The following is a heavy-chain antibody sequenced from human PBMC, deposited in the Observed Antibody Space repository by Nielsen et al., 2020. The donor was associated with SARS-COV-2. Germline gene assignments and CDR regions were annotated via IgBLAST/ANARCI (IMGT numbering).Heavy chain of an antibody. Sequence: GESLKISCAASGFTVSSNYMSWVRQAPGKGLEWVSVIYSCGSTYYADSVKGRFTISRDNSKNTLYLQMNSLRAEDTAVYYCARDSGDTAMNYYYYYGMDVWGQGTTVTVSS. J-gene: IGHJ6*02. CDR3: ARDSGDTAMNYYYYYGMDV. D-gene: IGHD5-18*01. CDR1: GFTVSSNY. V-gene: IGHV3-66*03. CDR2: IYSCGST.